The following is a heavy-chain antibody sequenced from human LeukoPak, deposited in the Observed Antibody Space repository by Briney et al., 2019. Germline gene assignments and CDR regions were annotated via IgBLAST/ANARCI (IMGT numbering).Heavy chain of an antibody. J-gene: IGHJ5*02. D-gene: IGHD1-26*01. CDR2: MNPNSGNT. V-gene: IGHV1-8*01. CDR1: GYTFTSYD. Sequence: ASVKVSCKASGYTFTSYDVNWVRQATGQGLEWMGWMNPNSGNTGYAQKFQGRVAMTRNTSISTAYMELSSLRSEDTAVYYCARGRPASGSYWFDPWGQGTLVTVSS. CDR3: ARGRPASGSYWFDP.